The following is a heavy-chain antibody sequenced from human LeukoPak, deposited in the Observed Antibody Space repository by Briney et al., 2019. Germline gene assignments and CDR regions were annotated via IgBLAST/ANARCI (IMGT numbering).Heavy chain of an antibody. CDR1: GFTFSSYG. D-gene: IGHD3-10*01. Sequence: GGSLRLSCAASGFTFSSYGMHWVRQAPGKGLEWVAVISYDGSNKYYADSVKGRFTISRDNSKNTLYPQMNSLRAEDTAVYYCAKDLPRGAPGYWGQGTLVTVSS. J-gene: IGHJ4*02. CDR2: ISYDGSNK. V-gene: IGHV3-30*18. CDR3: AKDLPRGAPGY.